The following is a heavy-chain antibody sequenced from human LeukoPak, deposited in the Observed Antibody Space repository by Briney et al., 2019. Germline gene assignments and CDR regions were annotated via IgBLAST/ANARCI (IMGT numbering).Heavy chain of an antibody. CDR1: GITVSSNY. V-gene: IGHV3-66*01. CDR2: IYSDGST. Sequence: GDSLRLSCAASGITVSSNYMAWVRQAPGKGLEWVSVIYSDGSTYFADSVKGRFSISRDNSKNTVYLQMHRQRAEDTAVYYCARDIGSSAGFDYWGQGTLVTVSS. CDR3: ARDIGSSAGFDY. D-gene: IGHD6-13*01. J-gene: IGHJ4*02.